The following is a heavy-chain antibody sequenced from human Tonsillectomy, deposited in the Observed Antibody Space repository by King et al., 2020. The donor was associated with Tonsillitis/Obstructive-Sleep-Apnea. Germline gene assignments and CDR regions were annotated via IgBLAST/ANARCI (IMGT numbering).Heavy chain of an antibody. Sequence: VQLVESGGGLVQPGGSLRLSCAASGFTFSSYAMSWVRQAPGKGLEWVSAISGSGGSTYYADSVKGRFTISRDNSKNTLYLQMNSLRAEDTAVYYCAKDRRFLEGLTRAMYNWLDPWGQGTLVTVSS. CDR2: ISGSGGST. CDR1: GFTFSSYA. D-gene: IGHD3-3*01. J-gene: IGHJ5*02. V-gene: IGHV3-23*04. CDR3: AKDRRFLEGLTRAMYNWLDP.